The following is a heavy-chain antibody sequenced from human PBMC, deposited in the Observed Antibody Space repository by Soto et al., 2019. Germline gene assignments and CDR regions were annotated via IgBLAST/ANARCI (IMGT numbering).Heavy chain of an antibody. CDR2: MNPNSGNT. CDR3: ARDLSTGRFLTDY. Sequence: ASVKVSCKASGYTFTSYDINWVRQATGQGLEWMGWMNPNSGNTGYAQRFQGRVTMTRNTSISTAYMELSSLRSEDTAVYYCARDLSTGRFLTDYWGQGTLVTVSS. V-gene: IGHV1-8*01. D-gene: IGHD3-3*01. CDR1: GYTFTSYD. J-gene: IGHJ4*02.